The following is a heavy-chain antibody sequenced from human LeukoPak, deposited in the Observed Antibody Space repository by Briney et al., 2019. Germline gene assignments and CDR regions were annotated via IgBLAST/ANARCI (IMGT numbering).Heavy chain of an antibody. J-gene: IGHJ3*02. CDR2: IYYSGST. CDR3: ARASLGIAAAARGAFDI. CDR1: GYSISSGYY. Sequence: SETLSLTCTVSGYSISSGYYWGWIRQPPGKGLEWIGYIYYSGSTNYNPSLKSRVTISVDTSKNQFSLKLSSVTAADTAVYYCARASLGIAAAARGAFDIWGQGTMVTVSS. D-gene: IGHD6-13*01. V-gene: IGHV4-61*01.